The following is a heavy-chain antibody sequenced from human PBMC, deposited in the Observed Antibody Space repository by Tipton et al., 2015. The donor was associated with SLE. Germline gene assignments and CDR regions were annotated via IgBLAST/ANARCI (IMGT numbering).Heavy chain of an antibody. CDR3: ARSLSGYDFFDY. V-gene: IGHV3-30*03. D-gene: IGHD5-12*01. CDR2: ISYDGSNK. CDR1: GFSIGQFW. Sequence: SLRLSCAASGFSIGQFWMSWIRQAPGKGLEWVAVISYDGSNKYYADSVKGRLTISRDNSKNTLYLQMNSLRAEDSAVYYCARSLSGYDFFDYWGQGTLVTVSS. J-gene: IGHJ4*02.